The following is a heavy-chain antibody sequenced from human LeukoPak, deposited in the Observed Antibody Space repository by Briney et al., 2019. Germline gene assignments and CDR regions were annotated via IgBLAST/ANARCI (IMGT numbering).Heavy chain of an antibody. D-gene: IGHD2-21*02. CDR1: GFTFSSYG. V-gene: IGHV3-33*01. Sequence: GGSLRLSCGASGFTFSSYGMHWVRQAPGKGLEWVAVIWYDGSNKYYADSVKGRFTISRDNSKNTLYLQMNSLRAEDTAVYYCARLNCGGDCYPQGYYYYGMDVWGQGTTVTVSS. CDR3: ARLNCGGDCYPQGYYYYGMDV. J-gene: IGHJ6*02. CDR2: IWYDGSNK.